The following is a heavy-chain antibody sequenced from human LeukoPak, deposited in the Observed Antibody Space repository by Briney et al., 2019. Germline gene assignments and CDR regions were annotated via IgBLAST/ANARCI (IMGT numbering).Heavy chain of an antibody. Sequence: GGSLRLSCAASGFTFSSLAMSWVRQPPGKGLEWVSAISGSGGDTYYADPVRGRSTISRDNSKNTLYLQVNNLRADDTAIYYCVGVRYNYGLSAYWGQGTLVIVSS. D-gene: IGHD5-24*01. CDR3: VGVRYNYGLSAY. CDR1: GFTFSSLA. J-gene: IGHJ4*02. CDR2: ISGSGGDT. V-gene: IGHV3-23*01.